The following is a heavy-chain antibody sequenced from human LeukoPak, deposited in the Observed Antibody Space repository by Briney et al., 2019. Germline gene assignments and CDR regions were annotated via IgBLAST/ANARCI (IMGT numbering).Heavy chain of an antibody. Sequence: GGSLRLSCAASGFTFSSYWMSWVRQAPGKGLEWVANIKQDGSEKYYVDSVKGRFTISRDNAKNSLYLQMNSLRAEDTAVYYCARTLSYYDFWSGYYGDAFDIWGQGTLVTVSS. CDR2: IKQDGSEK. D-gene: IGHD3-3*01. V-gene: IGHV3-7*01. CDR3: ARTLSYYDFWSGYYGDAFDI. J-gene: IGHJ4*02. CDR1: GFTFSSYW.